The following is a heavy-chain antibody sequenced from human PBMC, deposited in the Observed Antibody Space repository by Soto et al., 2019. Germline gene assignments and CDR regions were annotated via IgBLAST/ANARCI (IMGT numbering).Heavy chain of an antibody. D-gene: IGHD6-6*01. Sequence: GASVKVSCKASGYTFTSYGISWVRQAPGQGLEWMGWISAYNGNTNYAQKLQGRVTMTTDTSTSTAYMELRSLRSDDTAVYYCARDQSSSISDFQLDNWFDPWGQGTLVTVSS. CDR1: GYTFTSYG. J-gene: IGHJ5*02. V-gene: IGHV1-18*01. CDR2: ISAYNGNT. CDR3: ARDQSSSISDFQLDNWFDP.